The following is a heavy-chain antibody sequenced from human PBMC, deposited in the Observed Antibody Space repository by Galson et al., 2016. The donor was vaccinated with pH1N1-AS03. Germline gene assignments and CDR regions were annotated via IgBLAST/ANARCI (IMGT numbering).Heavy chain of an antibody. J-gene: IGHJ3*02. CDR2: IWPADSDT. CDR1: GYIFSSYW. Sequence: QSGAEVKKPGESLKISCQASGYIFSSYWIGWVRQRPGKGLEWMGIIWPADSDTKYSPSFQGQVTISVDTSLNTAYLQWSSLGASDTAMYFCARQKYCSGGSCFLYYDAFDMWGQGTLVTVSS. CDR3: ARQKYCSGGSCFLYYDAFDM. D-gene: IGHD2-15*01. V-gene: IGHV5-51*01.